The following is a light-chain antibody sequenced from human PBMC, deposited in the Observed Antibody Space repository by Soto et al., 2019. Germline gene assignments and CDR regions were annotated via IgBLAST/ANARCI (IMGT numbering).Light chain of an antibody. J-gene: IGKJ2*01. Sequence: EVVLTQSPATLSVSPGDRATLSCRASQSVSRNLAWYQQKTGQAPRRLIYGASTRATGVPARFSGSGSATEFTLSISSLQSEDVAVYYCQQYGDWPPETFGQGTKLEI. V-gene: IGKV3-15*01. CDR2: GAS. CDR1: QSVSRN. CDR3: QQYGDWPPET.